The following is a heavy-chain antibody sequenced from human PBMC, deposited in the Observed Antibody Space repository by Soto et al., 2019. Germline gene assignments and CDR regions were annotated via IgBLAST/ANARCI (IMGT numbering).Heavy chain of an antibody. D-gene: IGHD3-10*01. CDR1: GFTFSSYS. J-gene: IGHJ6*02. CDR2: ISSGSSYI. V-gene: IGHV3-21*06. Sequence: GGSLRLSCAASGFTFSSYSMNWVRQAPGKGLEWVSSISSGSSYIYYADSVKGRFTISRDNAKNSLYLQMNSLRAEDTAVYYCARSSVGSGKLWNYYGMDVWGQGTTVTVSS. CDR3: ARSSVGSGKLWNYYGMDV.